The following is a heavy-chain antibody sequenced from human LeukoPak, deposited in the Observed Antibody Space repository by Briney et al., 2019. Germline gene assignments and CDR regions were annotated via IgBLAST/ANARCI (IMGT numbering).Heavy chain of an antibody. CDR1: GGSISSHY. D-gene: IGHD1-1*01. Sequence: PSETLSLTCTVSGGSISSHYWSWIRQPPGKGLEWIGYIYYSGSANYNPSLKSRVTISVDTSKNQFSLKLSSVTAADTAVYYCARVEHWKAYYMDVWGKGTTVTVSS. CDR3: ARVEHWKAYYMDV. J-gene: IGHJ6*03. V-gene: IGHV4-59*11. CDR2: IYYSGSA.